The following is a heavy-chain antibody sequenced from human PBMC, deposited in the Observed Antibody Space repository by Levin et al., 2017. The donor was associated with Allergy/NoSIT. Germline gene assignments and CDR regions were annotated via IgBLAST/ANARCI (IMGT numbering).Heavy chain of an antibody. CDR2: IRSKANSYAT. CDR3: TNLRCSTTSCYTNY. Sequence: AGGSLRLSCAASGLTFSGSAMHWVRQASGKGLEWVGRIRSKANSYATAYAASVKGRFTISRDDSKNTAYLQMNSLKTEDTAVYYCTNLRCSTTSCYTNYWGQGTLVTVSS. J-gene: IGHJ4*02. D-gene: IGHD2-2*02. V-gene: IGHV3-73*01. CDR1: GLTFSGSA.